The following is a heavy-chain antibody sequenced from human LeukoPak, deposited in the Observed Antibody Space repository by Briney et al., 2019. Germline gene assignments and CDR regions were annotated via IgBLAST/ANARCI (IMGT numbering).Heavy chain of an antibody. D-gene: IGHD3-10*01. J-gene: IGHJ5*02. CDR1: GGSFSDYW. Sequence: SETLSLTCAISGGSFSDYWWSWIRQAPGKGLEWLGQINHFGSTHYNPSLSNRVNIFGDKSSNQFSLTLSSLTAADTAVYFCARGPMVRGVIIARNNWFDPWGQGTLVTVSS. CDR2: INHFGST. CDR3: ARGPMVRGVIIARNNWFDP. V-gene: IGHV4-34*01.